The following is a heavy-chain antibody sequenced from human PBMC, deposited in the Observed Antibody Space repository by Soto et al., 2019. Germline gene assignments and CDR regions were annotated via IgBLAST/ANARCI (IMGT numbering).Heavy chain of an antibody. Sequence: EVQLLESGGGLVQPGGSLRLSCAASGFTFSSYAMTWVRQAPGKGLEWVSGISGSGGSTDHADSVKGRFTISRDNSKNTLYLQMNSLSVEDTAVYYGAKCNSGDYYYAMDVWGHGTTVIVSS. CDR3: AKCNSGDYYYAMDV. CDR1: GFTFSSYA. D-gene: IGHD6-25*01. CDR2: ISGSGGST. V-gene: IGHV3-23*01. J-gene: IGHJ6*02.